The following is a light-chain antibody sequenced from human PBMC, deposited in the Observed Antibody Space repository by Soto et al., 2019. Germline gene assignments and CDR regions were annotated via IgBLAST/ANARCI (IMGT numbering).Light chain of an antibody. Sequence: QSALTQPASVSGSPGQSITISCTGTSSDVGGYKSVCWHQQHPGKVPKLIIYEVSKRPSGVSGRFSASKSGNRASLTISGLQADDEADYYCSSITSKNTWVFGGGTKVTVL. J-gene: IGLJ3*02. V-gene: IGLV2-14*01. CDR3: SSITSKNTWV. CDR1: SSDVGGYKS. CDR2: EVS.